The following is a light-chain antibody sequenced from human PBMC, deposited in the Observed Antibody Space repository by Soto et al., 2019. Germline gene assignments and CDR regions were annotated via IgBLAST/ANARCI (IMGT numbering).Light chain of an antibody. Sequence: DIKMTQSPSTVSGSVGDRVTITCRASPGIINYLAWYQQKPGKVPKLLIYAASTLQSGVPSRFSGSGSGTEFTPTISSLQPEDVATYYCQKYNSAPLTFGQGTRLEIK. J-gene: IGKJ5*01. CDR3: QKYNSAPLT. CDR2: AAS. CDR1: PGIINY. V-gene: IGKV1-27*01.